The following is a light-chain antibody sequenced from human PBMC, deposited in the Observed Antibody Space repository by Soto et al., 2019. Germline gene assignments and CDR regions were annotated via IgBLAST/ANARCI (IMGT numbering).Light chain of an antibody. V-gene: IGLV2-8*01. CDR1: SSDVGGYNY. J-gene: IGLJ3*02. CDR3: TSYAGSSNWV. Sequence: QSVLTQPPSASGSPGQSVTISCTGTSSDVGGYNYVSWYQQHPGKAPKFMIYEVSKQPSGVPDRFSGYNSGNTASLTVSGLQAEDEADYYCTSYAGSSNWVFGGGTKLTVL. CDR2: EVS.